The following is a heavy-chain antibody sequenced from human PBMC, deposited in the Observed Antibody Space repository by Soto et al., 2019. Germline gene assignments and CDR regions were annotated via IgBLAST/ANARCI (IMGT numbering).Heavy chain of an antibody. V-gene: IGHV1-69*12. Sequence: QVQLEQSGAEVKKPGSSVKVSCKASGGTFSNSAISWVRQAPGQGLEWMGGIMPIFRTPDYAQKFQGRVTVTADESTCTAYMELGGLRSDDTAVYYCARDKDRQQLGGNYYYILDVWGQGTTVTVSS. D-gene: IGHD3-3*02. CDR1: GGTFSNSA. CDR3: ARDKDRQQLGGNYYYILDV. J-gene: IGHJ6*02. CDR2: IMPIFRTP.